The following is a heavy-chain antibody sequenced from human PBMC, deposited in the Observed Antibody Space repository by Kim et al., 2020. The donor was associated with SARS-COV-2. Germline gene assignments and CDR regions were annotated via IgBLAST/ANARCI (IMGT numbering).Heavy chain of an antibody. J-gene: IGHJ6*02. V-gene: IGHV3-23*01. Sequence: ADSVKGRFTITRDNSKNTLYLQMNSLRAEDTAVYYCAKAVNNYYYYGMDVWGQGTTVTVSS. CDR3: AKAVNNYYYYGMDV.